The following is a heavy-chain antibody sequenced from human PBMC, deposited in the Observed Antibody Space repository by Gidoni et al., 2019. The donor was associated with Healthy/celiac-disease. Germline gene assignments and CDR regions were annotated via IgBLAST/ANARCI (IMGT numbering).Heavy chain of an antibody. V-gene: IGHV3-23*01. CDR2: ISGSGGST. D-gene: IGHD1-26*01. Sequence: EVQLLESGGGLVQPGGSLRLSCAASGFTFSSYAMSWVRQAPGKGLEGVSAISGSGGSTYYADSVKGRFTISRDNSKNTLYLQMNSLRAEDTAVYYCAKDNYSGSYFPEAFDYWGQGTLVTVSS. CDR1: GFTFSSYA. CDR3: AKDNYSGSYFPEAFDY. J-gene: IGHJ4*02.